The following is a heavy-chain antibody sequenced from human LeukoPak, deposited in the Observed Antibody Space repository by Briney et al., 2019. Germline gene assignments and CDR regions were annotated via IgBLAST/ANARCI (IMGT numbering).Heavy chain of an antibody. D-gene: IGHD3-10*01. CDR3: ARDGAVHPYYYYYGMDV. CDR2: MNPNSGNT. J-gene: IGHJ6*02. V-gene: IGHV1-8*01. CDR1: GYTFTSYD. Sequence: VASVKVSCKASGYTFTSYDINWVRQATGQGLEWMGWMNPNSGNTGYAQKFQGRVTMTRNTSISTAYMELSSLRSEDTAVYYCARDGAVHPYYYYYGMDVWGQGTTVTVSS.